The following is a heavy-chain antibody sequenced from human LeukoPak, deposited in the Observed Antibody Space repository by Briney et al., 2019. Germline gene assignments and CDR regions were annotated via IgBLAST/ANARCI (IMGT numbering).Heavy chain of an antibody. D-gene: IGHD5-12*01. CDR1: GYTFTGYY. J-gene: IGHJ6*02. CDR3: ARGGSYYYYYYGMDV. V-gene: IGHV1-2*02. Sequence: APVKVSCKASGYTFTGYYMHWVRQAPGQGLEWMGWINPNSGGTNYAQKFQGRVTMTRDTSISTAYMELSRLRSDDTAVYYCARGGSYYYYYYGMDVWGQGTTVTVSS. CDR2: INPNSGGT.